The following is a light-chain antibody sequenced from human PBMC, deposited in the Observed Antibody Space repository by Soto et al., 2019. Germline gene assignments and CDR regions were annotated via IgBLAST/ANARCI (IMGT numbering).Light chain of an antibody. CDR1: QSVSSN. Sequence: EIVMTQSPATLSVSPGERATLSCRASQSVSSNLAWCQQKPGQAPRLLIFGASTRATGITARFSGSGSWTEFTLTIISRQPADFATYYCRQLNSYPITFGQGTRLEIK. J-gene: IGKJ5*01. CDR2: GAS. V-gene: IGKV3-15*01. CDR3: RQLNSYPIT.